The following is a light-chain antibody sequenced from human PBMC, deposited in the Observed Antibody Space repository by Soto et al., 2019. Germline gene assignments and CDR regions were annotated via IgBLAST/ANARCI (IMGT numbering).Light chain of an antibody. CDR3: QQYGSSPLT. CDR1: QSVSSSY. CDR2: GAS. V-gene: IGKV3-20*01. Sequence: EIVLTQSPGTLSLSPGERATLSCRASQSVSSSYLAWYQQKPGQAPRLLIYGASSRATGIPDRFSGSVSGTDFTLTISRXEPEDFAVYYCQQYGSSPLTFGGGTKVDIK. J-gene: IGKJ4*01.